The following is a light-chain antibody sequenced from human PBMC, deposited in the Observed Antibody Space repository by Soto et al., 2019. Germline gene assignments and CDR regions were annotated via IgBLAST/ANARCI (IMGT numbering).Light chain of an antibody. CDR2: QVT. V-gene: IGLV2-14*01. CDR1: TRDIAGYNY. CDR3: TSFSSSTSLDV. Sequence: QSVLTQPASVSGSLGQSITISCTGTTRDIAGYNYISWYQQLPGKAPKLMIYQVTIRPSGISNRFSGSKSGNTASLTISGLQAEDEADYCCTSFSSSTSLDVFGTGTKVTVL. J-gene: IGLJ1*01.